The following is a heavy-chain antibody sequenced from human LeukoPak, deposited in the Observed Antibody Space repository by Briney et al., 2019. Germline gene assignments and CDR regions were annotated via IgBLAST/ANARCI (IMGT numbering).Heavy chain of an antibody. CDR3: ARAGTVGWFDP. D-gene: IGHD3-10*01. CDR1: GGSISSYY. V-gene: IGHV4-59*01. J-gene: IGHJ5*02. CDR2: IYYSGST. Sequence: PSETLSLTCTVSGGSISSYYWSWIRHPPGKGLEWIWYIYYSGSTNYNPSLKSRVTISVDTSKNQFSLKLSSVTAADTAVYYCARAGTVGWFDPWGQGTLVTVSS.